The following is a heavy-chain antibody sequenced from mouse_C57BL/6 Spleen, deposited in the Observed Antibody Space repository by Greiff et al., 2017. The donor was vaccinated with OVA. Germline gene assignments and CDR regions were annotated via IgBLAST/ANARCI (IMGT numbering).Heavy chain of an antibody. CDR2: ISSGGSYT. CDR3: ARSGGGSSYGAMDY. D-gene: IGHD1-1*01. Sequence: EVQVVESGGDLVKPGGSLKLSCAASGFTFSSYGMSWVRQTPDKRLEWVATISSGGSYTYYPDSVKGRFTISRDNAKNTLYLQMSSLKSEDTAMYYCARSGGGSSYGAMDYWGQGTSVTVSS. V-gene: IGHV5-6*01. CDR1: GFTFSSYG. J-gene: IGHJ4*01.